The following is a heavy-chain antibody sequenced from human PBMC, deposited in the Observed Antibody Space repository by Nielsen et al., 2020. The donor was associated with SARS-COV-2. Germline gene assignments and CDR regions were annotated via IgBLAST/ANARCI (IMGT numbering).Heavy chain of an antibody. Sequence: GESLKISCKGSGYSFTSYWIGWVRQVPGEGLTWMGIIFPGDSDTRYNPSFQGQIIMSVDTSINTAVLQWSSLKASDTAIYYCARRTRYKSSGYWGAFDIWGQGTLVTVSS. CDR1: GYSFTSYW. CDR3: ARRTRYKSSGYWGAFDI. V-gene: IGHV5-51*01. D-gene: IGHD3-22*01. CDR2: IFPGDSDT. J-gene: IGHJ3*02.